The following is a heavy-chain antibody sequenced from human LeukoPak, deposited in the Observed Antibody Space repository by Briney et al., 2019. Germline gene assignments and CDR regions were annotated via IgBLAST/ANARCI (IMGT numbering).Heavy chain of an antibody. CDR1: GYTFIGYY. CDR2: INPNSGGT. D-gene: IGHD7-27*01. Sequence: ASVKVSCKASGYTFIGYYMHWVRQAPGQGLEWMGWINPNSGGTNYAQKFQGRVTMTRDTSISTAYMEVSRLTSDDTAGYYCARDVTGDQSWFFDLWGRGTLVTVSS. CDR3: ARDVTGDQSWFFDL. V-gene: IGHV1-2*02. J-gene: IGHJ2*01.